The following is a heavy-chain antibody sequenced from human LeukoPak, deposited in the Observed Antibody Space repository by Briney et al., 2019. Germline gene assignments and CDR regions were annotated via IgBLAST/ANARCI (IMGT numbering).Heavy chain of an antibody. CDR3: ARDLGSLGATNFPFDY. V-gene: IGHV4-38-2*02. J-gene: IGHJ4*02. CDR1: TYSIGSGYY. Sequence: SETLSLTCTVSTYSIGSGYYWGWIRQPPGKGLEWIGSIFHSGSTYYNPSLKSRVTISIDTSKNQFSLKLSSVTAADTAVYYCARDLGSLGATNFPFDYWGQGTLVTVSS. D-gene: IGHD1-26*01. CDR2: IFHSGST.